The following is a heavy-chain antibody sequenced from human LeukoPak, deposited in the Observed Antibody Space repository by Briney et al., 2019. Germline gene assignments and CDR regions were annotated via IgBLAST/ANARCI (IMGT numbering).Heavy chain of an antibody. CDR1: GYTFTGYY. Sequence: ASVKVSCKASGYTFTGYYMHWVRQAPGQGLEWMGWISPNSGGTNYAQKFQGRVTMTRDTSISTAYMELSRLRSDDTAVYYCARDLLDSSGYHIRPIDYWGQGTLVTVSS. V-gene: IGHV1-2*02. CDR3: ARDLLDSSGYHIRPIDY. J-gene: IGHJ4*02. CDR2: ISPNSGGT. D-gene: IGHD3-22*01.